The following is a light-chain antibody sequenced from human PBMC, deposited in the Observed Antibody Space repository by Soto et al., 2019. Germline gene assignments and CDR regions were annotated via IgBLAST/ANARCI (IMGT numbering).Light chain of an antibody. CDR3: QQYAAHSQVT. CDR2: RAS. CDR1: QSISTS. J-gene: IGKJ2*01. Sequence: DIQMTQSPSTVSASVGDRVAITCRASQSISTSLAWYQQKPGKAPRLLIYRASSLEEGVPSRFSGSGSGTAFTLTIGGLQPDDFPPYYCQQYAAHSQVTFGQGTKLQI. V-gene: IGKV1-5*03.